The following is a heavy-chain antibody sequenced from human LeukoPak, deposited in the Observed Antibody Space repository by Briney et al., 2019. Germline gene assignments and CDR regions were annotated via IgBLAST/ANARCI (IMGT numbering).Heavy chain of an antibody. V-gene: IGHV4-59*01. D-gene: IGHD6-13*01. CDR3: ARVSSWYAYYFDY. J-gene: IGHJ4*02. CDR1: GGSISSYY. CDR2: IYYSGST. Sequence: PSETLSLTCTVSGGSISSYYWSWIRQPPGKGLEWIGYIYYSGSTNYNPSLRSRVTISVDTSKNQFSLKLSSVTAADTVVYYCARVSSWYAYYFDYWGQGTLVTVSS.